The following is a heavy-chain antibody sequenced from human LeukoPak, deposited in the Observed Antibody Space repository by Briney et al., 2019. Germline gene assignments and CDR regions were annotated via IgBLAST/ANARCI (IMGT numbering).Heavy chain of an antibody. CDR3: AKVRNFYYDSSGYYGY. Sequence: GGSLRLSCAASGFTFSSHAMSWVRQAPGKGLEWVSAISGSGGSTYYADSVKGRFTISRDNSKNTLYLQMNSLRAEDTAVYYCAKVRNFYYDSSGYYGYWGQGTLVTVSS. CDR1: GFTFSSHA. D-gene: IGHD3-22*01. CDR2: ISGSGGST. J-gene: IGHJ4*02. V-gene: IGHV3-23*01.